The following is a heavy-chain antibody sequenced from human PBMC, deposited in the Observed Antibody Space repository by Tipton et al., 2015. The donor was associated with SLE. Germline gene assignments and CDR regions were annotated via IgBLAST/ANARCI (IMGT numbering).Heavy chain of an antibody. CDR3: ARRRFQSAPDY. V-gene: IGHV4-39*07. Sequence: TLSLTCTVSGGSFSSGGSYWGWIRQPPGKGLEWIGSIYYSGSTYYTPSLKSRVTISLDTSKNQFSLKLRSVTAADTAVYYCARRRFQSAPDYWGQGTLVSVSS. CDR2: IYYSGST. D-gene: IGHD2-21*01. CDR1: GGSFSSGGSY. J-gene: IGHJ4*02.